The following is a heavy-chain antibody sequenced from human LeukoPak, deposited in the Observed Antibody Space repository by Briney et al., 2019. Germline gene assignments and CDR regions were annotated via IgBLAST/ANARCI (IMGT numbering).Heavy chain of an antibody. D-gene: IGHD2-21*01. Sequence: QAGGSLRLSCAASGFTFSSYGVHWVRQAPGKGLEWVAGISYDGTNKKYVESVKGRFTISRDNSNNMLYLQMNSLRAEDTAMYYVSRGSIVGTILPFDYWGQGTLVTVSS. CDR2: ISYDGTNK. CDR1: GFTFSSYG. V-gene: IGHV3-30*03. CDR3: SRGSIVGTILPFDY. J-gene: IGHJ4*02.